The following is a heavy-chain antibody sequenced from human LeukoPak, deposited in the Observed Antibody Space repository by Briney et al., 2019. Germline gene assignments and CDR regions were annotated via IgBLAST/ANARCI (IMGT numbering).Heavy chain of an antibody. Sequence: GGSLRPSCAASGFTFSSYSMNWVRQAPGKGLEWVSSISSSSSYIYYADSVKGRFTISRDNAKNSLYLQMNSLRAEDTAVYYCARDPPDYDSSGYYYPDYWGQGTLVTVSS. CDR2: ISSSSSYI. V-gene: IGHV3-21*01. D-gene: IGHD3-22*01. CDR1: GFTFSSYS. J-gene: IGHJ4*02. CDR3: ARDPPDYDSSGYYYPDY.